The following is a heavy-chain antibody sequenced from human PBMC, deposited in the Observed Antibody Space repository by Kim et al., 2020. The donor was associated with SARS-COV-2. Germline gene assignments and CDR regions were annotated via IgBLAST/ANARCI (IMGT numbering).Heavy chain of an antibody. CDR1: GYRLSDMS. J-gene: IGHJ3*02. CDR2: FDAEDGER. V-gene: IGHV1-24*01. Sequence: ASVKVSCKVSGYRLSDMSIHWVRLGPGKGLEWMGGFDAEDGERLHAKTFPGRVIMTEDTSQGTAYTELSSLRSDDTAIYFWATTGSACDPSRRGDAFVIW. CDR3: ATTGSACDPSRRGDAFVI. D-gene: IGHD6-13*01.